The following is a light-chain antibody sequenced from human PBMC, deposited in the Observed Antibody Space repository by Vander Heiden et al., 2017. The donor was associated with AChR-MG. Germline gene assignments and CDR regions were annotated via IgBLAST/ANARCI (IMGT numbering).Light chain of an antibody. CDR1: RSIDDW. J-gene: IGKJ2*01. CDR2: KTS. CDR3: QQYKSYSPYT. Sequence: DIQMTQSPSTLSASVGDRVTITCRASRSIDDWLAWYQQKPGKAPKLLIYKTSSSESGVPSRFSGSGSGTEFTLTISGLQPDDFATYYCQQYKSYSPYTFGQGTKLEI. V-gene: IGKV1-5*03.